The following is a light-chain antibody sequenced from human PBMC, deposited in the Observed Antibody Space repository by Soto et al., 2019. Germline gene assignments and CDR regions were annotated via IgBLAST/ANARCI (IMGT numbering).Light chain of an antibody. CDR2: GAS. CDR1: QGFSNS. CDR3: QKYDSAPLT. V-gene: IGKV1-27*01. J-gene: IGKJ4*01. Sequence: DIQMTQSPSSLTASIGDRVTISCRESQGFSNSLAWYQQKPGKVPTLLIYGASILQSGVPSRFSGSGSGTVFTLTISCLQPEDVATYFCQKYDSAPLTFGGGTKVEIK.